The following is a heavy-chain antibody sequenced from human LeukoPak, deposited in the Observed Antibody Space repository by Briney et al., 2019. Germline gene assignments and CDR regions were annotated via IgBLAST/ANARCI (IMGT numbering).Heavy chain of an antibody. Sequence: ASVKVSCKASGGTFSSHAVSWVRQAPGQGLEWMGGIIPTLGTPNYAQKFQGRVTITADESTSTAYMELSSLRSEDTAVYYCAGEGPAYYDFWSGSSYYGMDVWGQGTTVTVSS. V-gene: IGHV1-69*13. CDR2: IIPTLGTP. J-gene: IGHJ6*02. CDR1: GGTFSSHA. CDR3: AGEGPAYYDFWSGSSYYGMDV. D-gene: IGHD3-3*01.